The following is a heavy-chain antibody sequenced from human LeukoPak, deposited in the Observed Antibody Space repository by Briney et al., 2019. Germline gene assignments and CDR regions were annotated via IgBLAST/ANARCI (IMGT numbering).Heavy chain of an antibody. V-gene: IGHV3-30-3*01. J-gene: IGHJ4*02. D-gene: IGHD6-13*01. CDR3: ARGEQQLE. CDR2: ISYDGSNK. Sequence: GGSLRLSCAASGFTFSSYAMHWVRQAPGKGLEWVAVISYDGSNKYYADSVKGRFTISRDNSKNTLYLQMNSLRAEDTAVYYCARGEQQLEWGQGTLVTVSS. CDR1: GFTFSSYA.